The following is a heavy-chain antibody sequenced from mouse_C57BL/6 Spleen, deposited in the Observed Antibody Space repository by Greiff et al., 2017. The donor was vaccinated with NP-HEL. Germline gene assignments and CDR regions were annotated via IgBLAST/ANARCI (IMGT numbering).Heavy chain of an antibody. CDR2: FHPYNDDT. CDR1: GYTFTTYP. V-gene: IGHV1-47*01. J-gene: IGHJ2*01. D-gene: IGHD1-1*01. CDR3: ARNYYGSSYGGHFDY. Sequence: QVQLQQSGAELVKPGASVKMSCKASGYTFTTYPMGGMKQNHGKSLEWIGNFHPYNDDTKYNEKLKGKATLTVEKSSSTVYLELSRLTSDDSAVYYCARNYYGSSYGGHFDYWGQGTTLTVSS.